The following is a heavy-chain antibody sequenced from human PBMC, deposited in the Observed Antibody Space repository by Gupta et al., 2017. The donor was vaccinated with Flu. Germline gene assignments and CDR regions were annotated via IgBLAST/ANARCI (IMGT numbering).Heavy chain of an antibody. Sequence: GFTFSSYEMNWVRQAPGKGLEWISYISPSGYISYADSVKGRFTISRDNAKNSLYLQMNSLRAEDTAVYYCSRRRSYGQSDYWGQGTLVTVSS. CDR3: SRRRSYGQSDY. CDR1: GFTFSSYE. CDR2: ISPSGYI. D-gene: IGHD5-18*01. V-gene: IGHV3-48*03. J-gene: IGHJ4*02.